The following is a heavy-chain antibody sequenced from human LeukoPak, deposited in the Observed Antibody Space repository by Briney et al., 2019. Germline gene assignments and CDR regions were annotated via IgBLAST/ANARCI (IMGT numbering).Heavy chain of an antibody. CDR3: ARDLQTGYSSSWYSNPLDY. J-gene: IGHJ4*02. CDR1: GYTFTSYY. D-gene: IGHD6-13*01. CDR2: INPSGGST. Sequence: ASVKVSCKASGYTFTSYYMHWVRQAPGQGLEWMGIINPSGGSTSYAQKFQGRVTMTRDTSTSTVYMELSSLRSEDTAVYYCARDLQTGYSSSWYSNPLDYWGQGTLVTVSS. V-gene: IGHV1-46*01.